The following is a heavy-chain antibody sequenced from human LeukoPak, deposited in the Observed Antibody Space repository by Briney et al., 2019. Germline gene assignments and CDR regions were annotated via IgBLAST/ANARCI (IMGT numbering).Heavy chain of an antibody. CDR1: EFTFSIYS. J-gene: IGHJ2*01. Sequence: GGSLRLSCAASEFTFSIYSMHWVRQAPGKGLEWVAFIRYDGRNKYYADSVKGRFTISRDNSKNTLYLQMNSLRAEDTAVYYCAKDYGDSLNWYFDLWGRRTMVTVSS. D-gene: IGHD3-10*01. CDR2: IRYDGRNK. CDR3: AKDYGDSLNWYFDL. V-gene: IGHV3-30*02.